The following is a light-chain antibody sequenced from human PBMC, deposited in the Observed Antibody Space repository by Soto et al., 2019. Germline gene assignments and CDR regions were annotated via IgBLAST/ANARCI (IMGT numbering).Light chain of an antibody. CDR1: SSDVGGYNY. V-gene: IGLV2-8*01. CDR2: EVT. Sequence: QSVLTQPPSASGSPGQSVTISCTGSSSDVGGYNYVSWYQQHPGKAPKLMIYEVTKSPSGVPDRFSGSKSGNTASLTVSGLPAEDEADYYCSSYAGSNILLFGGGTKLTVL. J-gene: IGLJ3*02. CDR3: SSYAGSNILL.